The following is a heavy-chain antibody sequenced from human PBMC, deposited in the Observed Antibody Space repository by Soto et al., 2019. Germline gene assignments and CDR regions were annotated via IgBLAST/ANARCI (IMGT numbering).Heavy chain of an antibody. J-gene: IGHJ5*02. CDR1: GYTFFTYD. V-gene: IGHV1-18*01. CDR3: ARHHGPTTSENWFDP. Sequence: VASVNVSCKASGYTFFTYDISWVRQAPGQGLEWMGWISTYSGDTKYAQKFQGRVTMTTDTSTTTAYLELRSLRSDDTAVYYCARHHGPTTSENWFDPWGQGTLVTVSS. D-gene: IGHD5-12*01. CDR2: ISTYSGDT.